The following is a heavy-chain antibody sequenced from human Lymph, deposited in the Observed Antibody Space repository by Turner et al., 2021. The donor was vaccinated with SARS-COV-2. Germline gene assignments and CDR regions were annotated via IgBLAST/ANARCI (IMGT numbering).Heavy chain of an antibody. J-gene: IGHJ5*02. CDR1: GYTFTSYD. V-gene: IGHV1-8*01. D-gene: IGHD3-9*01. CDR2: INSKRGNK. CDR3: AGGAQLTVWFDP. Sequence: QVQLVQSGAEVKKPGASVTVSCKASGYTFTSYDINWVRQATGQGIEWIGWINSKRGNKGYAQKCQGRVTKTRNTSKSTAYMELSSLRSEDTAVDYWAGGAQLTVWFDPWGQGTLVTVSS.